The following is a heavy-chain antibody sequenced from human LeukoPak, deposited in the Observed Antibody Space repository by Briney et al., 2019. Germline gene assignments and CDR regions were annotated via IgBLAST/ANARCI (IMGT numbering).Heavy chain of an antibody. V-gene: IGHV3-23*01. Sequence: GGSLRLSCPASGFTFSSYAMSWVRQAPGKGLEWVSAISGSGGSTYYADSVKGRFTISRDKSKNTLYLQMNSLRAEDTAVYYCAKAGITMIVVNNWFDPWGQGTLVTVSS. J-gene: IGHJ5*02. D-gene: IGHD3-22*01. CDR1: GFTFSSYA. CDR3: AKAGITMIVVNNWFDP. CDR2: ISGSGGST.